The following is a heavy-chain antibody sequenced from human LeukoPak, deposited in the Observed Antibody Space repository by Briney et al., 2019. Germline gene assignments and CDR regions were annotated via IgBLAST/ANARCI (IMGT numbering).Heavy chain of an antibody. CDR2: TRNKANSYTT. Sequence: GGSLRLSCAASRFTFSDHYMDWVRQAPGKGLEWVGRTRNKANSYTTEYAASVRGRFTISRDDSKNSLYLQMNSLKTEDTAVYYCARGSRGIDYWGQGTLVTVSS. J-gene: IGHJ4*02. D-gene: IGHD2-15*01. V-gene: IGHV3-72*01. CDR1: RFTFSDHY. CDR3: ARGSRGIDY.